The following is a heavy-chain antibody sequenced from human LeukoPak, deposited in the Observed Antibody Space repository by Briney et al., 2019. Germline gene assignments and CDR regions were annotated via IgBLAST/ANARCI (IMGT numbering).Heavy chain of an antibody. J-gene: IGHJ4*02. CDR3: ARADRRRPPSSIGWYSENIFDY. CDR1: GYTFTDFY. V-gene: IGHV1-46*01. CDR2: INPSGAST. D-gene: IGHD6-13*01. Sequence: ASVKVSCKASGYTFTDFYMNWVRQAPGQGLEWMGIINPSGASTSYAQKFQGRVTKTRDTSTSTVYMELSSLRSEDTAVYYCARADRRRPPSSIGWYSENIFDYWGQGTLVTVSS.